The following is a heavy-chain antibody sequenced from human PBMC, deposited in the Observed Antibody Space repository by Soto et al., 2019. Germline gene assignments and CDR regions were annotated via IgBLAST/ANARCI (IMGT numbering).Heavy chain of an antibody. Sequence: SETLSLTCTVSGGSVSSGSYYWSWIRQPPGKGLEWIGYIYYSGSTNYNPSLKSRVTISVDTSKNQFSLKLSSVTAADTAVYYCARGPHCSGGTCYAGPNWFDPWGQGTLVTVSS. CDR2: IYYSGST. CDR1: GGSVSSGSYY. J-gene: IGHJ5*02. V-gene: IGHV4-61*01. CDR3: ARGPHCSGGTCYAGPNWFDP. D-gene: IGHD2-15*01.